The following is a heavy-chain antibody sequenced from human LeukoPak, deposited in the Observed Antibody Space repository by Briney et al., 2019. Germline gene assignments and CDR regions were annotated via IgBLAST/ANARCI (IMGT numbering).Heavy chain of an antibody. J-gene: IGHJ6*02. D-gene: IGHD6-13*01. V-gene: IGHV3-30*18. Sequence: PGGSLRLSCAASGFTFSSYGMHWVRQAPGKGLEWVAVISYDGSNKYYADSVKGRFTISRDNSKNTLYLQMNSLRAEDTAVYYCAKDGSSWSIYYYYGMDVWGQGTTVTVSS. CDR1: GFTFSSYG. CDR3: AKDGSSWSIYYYYGMDV. CDR2: ISYDGSNK.